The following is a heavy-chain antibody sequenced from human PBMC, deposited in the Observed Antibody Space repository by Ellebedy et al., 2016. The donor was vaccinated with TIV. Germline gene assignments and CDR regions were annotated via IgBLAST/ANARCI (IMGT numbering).Heavy chain of an antibody. CDR3: AKSLLGGAAGRVYYYGMDV. V-gene: IGHV3-30*18. J-gene: IGHJ6*02. D-gene: IGHD6-13*01. Sequence: GESLKISCAASGFTFSSYDMHWVRRAPGKGLEWVAVISYDESEKFYVDSVKGRFTISRDKSKKTLSLQMNSLRAEDTAVYYCAKSLLGGAAGRVYYYGMDVWGRGTTVSVSS. CDR2: ISYDESEK. CDR1: GFTFSSYD.